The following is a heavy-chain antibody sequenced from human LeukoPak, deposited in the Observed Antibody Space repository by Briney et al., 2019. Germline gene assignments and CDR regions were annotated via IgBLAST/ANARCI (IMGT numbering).Heavy chain of an antibody. J-gene: IGHJ4*02. V-gene: IGHV4-59*04. CDR2: IYHSGST. D-gene: IGHD3-10*01. CDR1: GGSISSYY. CDR3: AGSMVRGVIKLDY. Sequence: SETLSLTCTVSGGSISSYYWSWIRQPPGKGLEWIGSIYHSGSTYYNPSLKSRVTISVDTSKNQFSLKLSSVTAADTAVYYCAGSMVRGVIKLDYWGQGTLVTVSS.